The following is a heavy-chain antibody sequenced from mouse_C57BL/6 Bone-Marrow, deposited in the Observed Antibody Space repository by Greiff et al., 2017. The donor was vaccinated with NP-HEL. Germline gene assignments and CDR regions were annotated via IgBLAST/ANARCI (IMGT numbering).Heavy chain of an antibody. CDR3: AKKRFYGNYYAMDY. D-gene: IGHD2-1*01. V-gene: IGHV2-4*01. CDR1: GFSLTSYG. J-gene: IGHJ4*01. Sequence: QVQLQQSGPGLVQPSQSLSITCTVSGFSLTSYGVHWVRQPPGKGLEWLGVIWSGGSTDYNAAFISRLSISKDNSKSQVFFKMNSLQADDTAIYYCAKKRFYGNYYAMDYWGQGTSVTVSS. CDR2: IWSGGST.